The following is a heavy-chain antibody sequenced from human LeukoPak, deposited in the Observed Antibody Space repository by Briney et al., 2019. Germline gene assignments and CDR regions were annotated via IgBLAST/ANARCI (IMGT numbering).Heavy chain of an antibody. J-gene: IGHJ4*02. CDR1: GFTFSSYA. V-gene: IGHV3-23*01. Sequence: GGSLRLSCAASGFTFSSYAMSWVRQAPGKGLEWVSAISGSGGSTYYADSVRGRFTISRDNSKNTLYLQMNSLRAEDTAVYYCAKVVGRYGDPRFDCWGQGTLVTVSS. CDR3: AKVVGRYGDPRFDC. CDR2: ISGSGGST. D-gene: IGHD4-17*01.